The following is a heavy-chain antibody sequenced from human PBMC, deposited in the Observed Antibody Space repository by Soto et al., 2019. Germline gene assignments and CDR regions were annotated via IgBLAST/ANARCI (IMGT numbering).Heavy chain of an antibody. CDR3: AQDRLVVYVWGHYRYLSLYGMDV. CDR1: GFTFSSYG. V-gene: IGHV3-30*18. D-gene: IGHD3-16*02. J-gene: IGHJ6*02. CDR2: ISYDGSNK. Sequence: QVQLVESGGGVVQPGRSLRLSCAASGFTFSSYGMHWVRQAPGKGLEWVAVISYDGSNKYYADSVKGRFTISRDNYKKTLYLQMNSRRAEDTAVYYCAQDRLVVYVWGHYRYLSLYGMDVWGQGTTVPVSS.